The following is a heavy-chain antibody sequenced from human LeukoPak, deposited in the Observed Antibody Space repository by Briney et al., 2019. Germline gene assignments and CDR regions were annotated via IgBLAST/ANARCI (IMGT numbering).Heavy chain of an antibody. CDR1: GFIFNNYA. D-gene: IGHD1-26*01. CDR3: ARQVGASTTFDS. J-gene: IGHJ4*02. Sequence: GGSLRLSCAASGFIFNNYAMSWVRQAPGQGLEWVSTISGTGGSTYYADSVKGRFTISRDNSKNTLYLQMNSLRAEDTAVYYCARQVGASTTFDSWGQGTLVTVSS. V-gene: IGHV3-23*01. CDR2: ISGTGGST.